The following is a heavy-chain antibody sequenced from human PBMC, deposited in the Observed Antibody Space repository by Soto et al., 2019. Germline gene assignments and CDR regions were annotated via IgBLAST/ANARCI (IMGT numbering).Heavy chain of an antibody. CDR3: EMSLNYYDSSGYLDY. CDR2: SIPIFGTA. D-gene: IGHD3-22*01. Sequence: QVQLVKSGAEVKKPGSSVKVSCKASGGTFSSYAISWVRQAPGQGLEWMGGSIPIFGTANYAQKFQGRVTIXXDXSXXSAYMELCSLRTEDTAVYYCEMSLNYYDSSGYLDYWGQGTLVTVSS. V-gene: IGHV1-69*12. J-gene: IGHJ4*02. CDR1: GGTFSSYA.